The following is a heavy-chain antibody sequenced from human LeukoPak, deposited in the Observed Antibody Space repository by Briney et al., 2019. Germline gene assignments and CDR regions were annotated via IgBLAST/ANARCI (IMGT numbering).Heavy chain of an antibody. J-gene: IGHJ4*02. Sequence: GGSLRLSCAASGFTFSDYSMHWVRQAPGKGLEWVSLISWDGGSTYYADSVKGRFTISRDNSKNSLYLQMNSLRAEDTALYYCAKAPSGSGYYFDYWGQGTLVTVSS. CDR3: AKAPSGSGYYFDY. V-gene: IGHV3-43D*03. CDR1: GFTFSDYS. CDR2: ISWDGGST. D-gene: IGHD3-22*01.